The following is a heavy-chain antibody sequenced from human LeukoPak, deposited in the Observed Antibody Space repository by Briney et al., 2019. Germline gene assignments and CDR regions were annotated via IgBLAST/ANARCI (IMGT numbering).Heavy chain of an antibody. V-gene: IGHV3-23*01. CDR1: GFTFSAYA. Sequence: GGSLKLSCVASGFTFSAYAMSWVRQAPGKGLEWVSSISGDSANAYSADSVKGRLTISRDNSRNALYLQMNSLRAEDTAVYYCAKGLEEGSGTRLLDYWGQGTLVTVSS. J-gene: IGHJ4*02. CDR2: ISGDSANA. D-gene: IGHD3-22*01. CDR3: AKGLEEGSGTRLLDY.